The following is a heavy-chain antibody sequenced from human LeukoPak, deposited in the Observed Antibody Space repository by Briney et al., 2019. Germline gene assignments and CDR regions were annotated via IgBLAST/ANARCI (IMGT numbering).Heavy chain of an antibody. J-gene: IGHJ4*02. CDR2: IRSKSDGGTT. Sequence: GGSLRLSCAASGFTISNVRMSWVRQGPGKGLEWLGHIRSKSDGGTTDHAAPVEGRFAVSRDESQNMLYLQMNSLQTEDTAVYFCTTAPHRDSSGYYPDYWGQGTLVTVSS. CDR1: GFTISNVR. D-gene: IGHD3-22*01. V-gene: IGHV3-15*01. CDR3: TTAPHRDSSGYYPDY.